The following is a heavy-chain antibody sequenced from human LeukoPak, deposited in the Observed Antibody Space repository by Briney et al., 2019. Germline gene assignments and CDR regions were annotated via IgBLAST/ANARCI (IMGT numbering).Heavy chain of an antibody. D-gene: IGHD6-19*01. J-gene: IGHJ5*02. CDR1: GGSFSGYY. V-gene: IGHV4-34*01. CDR2: INHSGST. CDR3: ARGQARLAWFDP. Sequence: SETLSLTCAVYGGSFSGYYWSWIRQPPGKGLEWIGEINHSGSTNYNPSLKSRVTISVDTSKNQFSLKLSSVTAADTALYYCARGQARLAWFDPWGQGTLVTVSS.